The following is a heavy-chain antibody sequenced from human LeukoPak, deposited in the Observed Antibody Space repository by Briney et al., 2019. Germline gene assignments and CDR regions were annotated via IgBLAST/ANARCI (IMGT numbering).Heavy chain of an antibody. Sequence: GGSLRLSCAASGFTFSSYAMHWVRQAPGKGLEWVAVISYDGSNKYYADSVKGRFTISRDNSKNTLYLQMNSLRAEDTAVYYCARGTYYDILTGYYRYYYYYYMDVWGKGTTVTVSS. V-gene: IGHV3-30*01. D-gene: IGHD3-9*01. CDR2: ISYDGSNK. J-gene: IGHJ6*03. CDR1: GFTFSSYA. CDR3: ARGTYYDILTGYYRYYYYYYMDV.